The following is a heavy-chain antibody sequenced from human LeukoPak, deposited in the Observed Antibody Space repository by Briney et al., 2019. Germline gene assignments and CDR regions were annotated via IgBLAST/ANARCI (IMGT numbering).Heavy chain of an antibody. Sequence: PGGSLRLSCAASGFTFSSYAMSWVRQAPGKGLEWVSVISGSSGSIYYADSVKGRFTISRDNSKNTLYLQMNSLRAEDTAIYYCARDRDSGYCSRTSCYDFDFWGQGTLVTVSS. CDR1: GFTFSSYA. J-gene: IGHJ4*02. D-gene: IGHD2-2*01. CDR2: ISGSSGSI. CDR3: ARDRDSGYCSRTSCYDFDF. V-gene: IGHV3-23*01.